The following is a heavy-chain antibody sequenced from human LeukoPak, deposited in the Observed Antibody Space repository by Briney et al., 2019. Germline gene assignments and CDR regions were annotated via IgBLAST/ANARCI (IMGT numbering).Heavy chain of an antibody. J-gene: IGHJ4*02. Sequence: SETLSLTCTVSGGSISNTAYYWGWIRQSPGKGLEWIGIIHYNGATYYNPSLRSRVLISADTSKNQFSLTLNSVAAADTAVYYCARLPLLPYSSGYYDYWGQGTLVTVSS. D-gene: IGHD6-19*01. CDR2: IHYNGAT. CDR1: GGSISNTAYY. CDR3: ARLPLLPYSSGYYDY. V-gene: IGHV4-39*01.